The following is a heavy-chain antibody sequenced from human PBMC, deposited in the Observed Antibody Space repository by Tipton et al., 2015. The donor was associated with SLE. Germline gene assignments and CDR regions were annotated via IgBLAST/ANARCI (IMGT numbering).Heavy chain of an antibody. D-gene: IGHD2-21*02. CDR1: GGSISSGSYY. Sequence: TLSLTCTVSGGSISSGSYYWSWIRQPAGKGLEWIGHIYTSGSTNYNPSLKSRVTISVDTSKNQFSLKLSSVTAADTAVYYCAGVISGVTPYYFDYWGQGTLVTVSS. CDR2: IYTSGST. CDR3: AGVISGVTPYYFDY. J-gene: IGHJ4*02. V-gene: IGHV4-61*09.